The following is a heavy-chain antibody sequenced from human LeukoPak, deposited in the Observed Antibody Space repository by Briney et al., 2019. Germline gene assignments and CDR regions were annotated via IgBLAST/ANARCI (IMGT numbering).Heavy chain of an antibody. D-gene: IGHD1-1*01. CDR1: GVSISSYH. CDR2: VDYTGSA. V-gene: IGHV4-59*01. CDR3: ARRYNESPRDIRFDH. Sequence: SETLSLTCTVSGVSISSYHWSWIRQPPGKGLEWIAYVDYTGSANYNPSLKSRVSISLDTSKIQFSLQLRSVTAADTAVYYCARRYNESPRDIRFDHWGQGTLVTVSS. J-gene: IGHJ4*02.